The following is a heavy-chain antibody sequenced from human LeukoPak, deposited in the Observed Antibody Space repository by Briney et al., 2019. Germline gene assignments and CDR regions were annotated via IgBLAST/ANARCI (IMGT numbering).Heavy chain of an antibody. CDR1: GFTFSSYG. J-gene: IGHJ4*02. D-gene: IGHD3-22*01. CDR2: ISASGATT. V-gene: IGHV3-23*01. Sequence: GGSLRLSCAASGFTFSSYGVTWVRQAPGKGLEWASGISASGATTYYADSVRGRFTISRDNSKNTLYLQMNSLRADDTAVYYCAKGYDSSGSSPLDYWGQGTLVTVSS. CDR3: AKGYDSSGSSPLDY.